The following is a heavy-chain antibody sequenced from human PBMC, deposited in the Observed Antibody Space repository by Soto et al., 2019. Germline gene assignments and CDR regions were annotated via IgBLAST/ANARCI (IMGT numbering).Heavy chain of an antibody. CDR3: AKAAAAGNWLDP. CDR1: GYSFTSYW. V-gene: IGHV5-10-1*01. D-gene: IGHD6-13*01. Sequence: GESLKISCKGSGYSFTSYWISWVRQMPGKGLEWMGRIDPSDSYTNYSPSFQGHVTISADKSISTAYLQWSSLKASDTAMYYCAKAAAAGNWLDPWGQGTLVTVYS. J-gene: IGHJ5*02. CDR2: IDPSDSYT.